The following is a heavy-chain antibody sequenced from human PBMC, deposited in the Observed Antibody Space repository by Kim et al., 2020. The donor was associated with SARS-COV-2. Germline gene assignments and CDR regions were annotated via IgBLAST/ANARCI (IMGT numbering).Heavy chain of an antibody. CDR3: ARDFAGGWDQATFDY. D-gene: IGHD6-19*01. CDR1: GYTFTSYG. Sequence: ASVKVSCKASGYTFTSYGISWVRQAPGQGLEWMGWISAYNGNTNYAQKLQGRVTMTTDTSTSTAYMELRSLRSDDTAVYYCARDFAGGWDQATFDYWGQGTLVTVSS. CDR2: ISAYNGNT. J-gene: IGHJ4*02. V-gene: IGHV1-18*04.